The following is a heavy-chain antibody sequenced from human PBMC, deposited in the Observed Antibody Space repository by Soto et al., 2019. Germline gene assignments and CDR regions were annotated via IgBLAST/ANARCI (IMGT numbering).Heavy chain of an antibody. CDR2: ISGSGGST. J-gene: IGHJ3*02. CDR3: AKDSTVVKRGHGAFDI. D-gene: IGHD4-17*01. Sequence: HPGGSLRLSCAASGFTFSSYAMSWVRQAPGKGLEWVSAISGSGGSTYYADSVKGRFTISRDNSKNTLYLQMNSLRAEDTAVYYCAKDSTVVKRGHGAFDIWGQGTMVTVSS. CDR1: GFTFSSYA. V-gene: IGHV3-23*01.